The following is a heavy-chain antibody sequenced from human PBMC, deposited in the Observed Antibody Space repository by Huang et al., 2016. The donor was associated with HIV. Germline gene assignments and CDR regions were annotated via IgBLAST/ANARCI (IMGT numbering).Heavy chain of an antibody. CDR1: GFTFSSTS. J-gene: IGHJ4*02. V-gene: IGHV3-23*01. D-gene: IGHD6-19*01. CDR3: AKRLPPVAPFDY. CDR2: ICVSGNTT. Sequence: EVQLLESGGGLVQPGGSLRLPCAASGFTFSSTSMSWVSAICVSGNTTYYADSVKGRFTISRDNSKNTLYLQMNSLRAEDTAVYYCAKRLPPVAPFDYWGQGTLVTVSS.